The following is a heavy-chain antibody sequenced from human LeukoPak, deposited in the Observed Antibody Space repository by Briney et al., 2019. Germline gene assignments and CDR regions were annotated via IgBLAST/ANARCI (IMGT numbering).Heavy chain of an antibody. V-gene: IGHV4-38-2*02. CDR2: IYHSGST. D-gene: IGHD3-9*01. CDR3: ARGLPEEDYDILTGPDAFDI. Sequence: KASETLSLTCTVSGYSISSYYYWGWIRQPPGKGLEWIGSIYHSGSTYYNPSLKSRVTISVDTSKNQFSLKLSSVTAADTAVYYCARGLPEEDYDILTGPDAFDIWGQGTMVTVSS. J-gene: IGHJ3*02. CDR1: GYSISSYYY.